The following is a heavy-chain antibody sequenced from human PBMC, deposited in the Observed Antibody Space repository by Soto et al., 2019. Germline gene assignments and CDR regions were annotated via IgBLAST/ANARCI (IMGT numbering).Heavy chain of an antibody. CDR2: IYHSGST. CDR1: GGSISSSNW. Sequence: PSETLSLTCAVSGGSISSSNWWSWVRQPPGKGLEWIGEIYHSGSTNYNPSLKSRVTISVDKSKNQFSLKLSSVTAADTAVYYCARAKPDSSGWPPYYFDYWGQGTLVTVSS. D-gene: IGHD6-19*01. J-gene: IGHJ4*02. CDR3: ARAKPDSSGWPPYYFDY. V-gene: IGHV4-4*02.